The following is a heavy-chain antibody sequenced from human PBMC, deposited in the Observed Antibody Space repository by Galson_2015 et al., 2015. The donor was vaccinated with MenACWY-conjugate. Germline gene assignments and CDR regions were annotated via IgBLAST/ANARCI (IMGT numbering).Heavy chain of an antibody. D-gene: IGHD4/OR15-4a*01. Sequence: PALVKPTQTLTLTCTFSGFSLRSNGMRMSWIRQPLGKALEWLARIDWDDKKFYSASLKTRLTISKDTSKNQVVLTMTNMDPVDTATYYCARIDYGNRFDGFQMWGQGIMVTVSS. J-gene: IGHJ3*02. CDR1: GFSLRSNGMR. V-gene: IGHV2-70*04. CDR2: IDWDDKK. CDR3: ARIDYGNRFDGFQM.